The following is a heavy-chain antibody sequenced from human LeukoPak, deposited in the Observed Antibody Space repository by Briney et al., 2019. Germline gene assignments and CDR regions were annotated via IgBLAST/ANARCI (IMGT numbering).Heavy chain of an antibody. CDR1: GYTFTSYG. V-gene: IGHV1-18*01. CDR2: ISAYNGNT. D-gene: IGHD3-3*01. Sequence: GASVKVSCKASGYTFTSYGISWVRQAPGQGLEWMGWISAYNGNTNYAQKLQGRVTMTTDTSTSTAYMELSSLRSEDTAVYYCARETKYYDFWSGHGGAGYFDYWGQGTLVTVSS. CDR3: ARETKYYDFWSGHGGAGYFDY. J-gene: IGHJ4*02.